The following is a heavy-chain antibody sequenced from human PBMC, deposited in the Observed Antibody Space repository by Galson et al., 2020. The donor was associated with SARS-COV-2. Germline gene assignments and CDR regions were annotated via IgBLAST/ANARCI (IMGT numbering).Heavy chain of an antibody. V-gene: IGHV3-30*18. J-gene: IGHJ4*02. CDR3: AKPRDDYYDSSGFDY. D-gene: IGHD3-22*01. CDR2: ISYDGSNK. CDR1: GFTFTSYA. Sequence: GESLKISCAASGFTFTSYAMHWVRQTPGKGLEWVAAISYDGSNKDYVDSVKGRFTISRDNSRNTMYLQMNSLRVEDTAVYYCAKPRDDYYDSSGFDYWGQGTLVTVSS.